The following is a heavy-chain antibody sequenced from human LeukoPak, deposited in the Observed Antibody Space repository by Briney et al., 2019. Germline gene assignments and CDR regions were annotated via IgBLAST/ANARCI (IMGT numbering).Heavy chain of an antibody. J-gene: IGHJ4*02. CDR1: GFTLDDYA. D-gene: IGHD2-2*01. CDR3: AAQPSRYCTSTSCFAAYYFDY. V-gene: IGHV3-9*01. CDR2: LSWNSASI. Sequence: GRSLRLSCAASGFTLDDYAMHWVRQAPGKGVEGVSGLSWNSASIVYADSVKGRFTISRDNAKNSLYLQMNSLSAEDTALYYCAAQPSRYCTSTSCFAAYYFDYWGQGTLVTVSS.